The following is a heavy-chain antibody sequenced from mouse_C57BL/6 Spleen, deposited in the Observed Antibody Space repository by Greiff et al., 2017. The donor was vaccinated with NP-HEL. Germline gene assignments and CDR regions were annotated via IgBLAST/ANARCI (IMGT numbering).Heavy chain of an antibody. CDR3: ARSTGFDY. J-gene: IGHJ2*01. CDR2: IDPSDSET. V-gene: IGHV1-52*01. Sequence: VKLQQPGAELVRPGSSVKLSCKASGYTFTSYWMHWVKQRPIQGLEWIGNIDPSDSETHYNQKFKDKATLTVDKSSSTAYMQLSSLTSEDSAVYYCARSTGFDYWGQGTTLTVSS. CDR1: GYTFTSYW.